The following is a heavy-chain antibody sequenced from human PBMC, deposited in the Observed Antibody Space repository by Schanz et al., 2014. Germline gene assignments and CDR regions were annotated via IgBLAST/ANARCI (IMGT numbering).Heavy chain of an antibody. J-gene: IGHJ4*02. CDR2: IHSTGET. CDR3: AKDQGSYGSGSYSYFDY. D-gene: IGHD3-10*01. Sequence: EVQLVESGGGLVQPGGSLRLSCVASGFAFSSHDMHWVRQVTGKGLQWVSAIHSTGETYYPDSVQGRFTISRENTKNSLYLQMTNLRAGDTAVYYCAKDQGSYGSGSYSYFDYWGQGTLXTVSS. CDR1: GFAFSSHD. V-gene: IGHV3-13*01.